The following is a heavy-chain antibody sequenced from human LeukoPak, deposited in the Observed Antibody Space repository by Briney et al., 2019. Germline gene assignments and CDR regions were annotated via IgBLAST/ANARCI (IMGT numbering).Heavy chain of an antibody. Sequence: ASVNVSCMASGYTFTGYYMHWVRQAPGQGLEWMGWINPNRGDRNYAQQFQGRVTMTRDTAISTAYMELSSLRSDDTAVYCCAIDCSGGRCYGYFDYWGEGTLVTVSS. J-gene: IGHJ4*02. D-gene: IGHD2-15*01. CDR2: INPNRGDR. CDR3: AIDCSGGRCYGYFDY. V-gene: IGHV1-2*02. CDR1: GYTFTGYY.